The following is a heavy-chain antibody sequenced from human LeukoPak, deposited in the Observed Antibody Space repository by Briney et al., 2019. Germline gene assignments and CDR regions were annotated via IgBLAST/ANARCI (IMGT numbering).Heavy chain of an antibody. CDR2: IYSSGSA. CDR1: GASINNNF. J-gene: IGHJ4*01. CDR3: ARHRDYYDT. V-gene: IGHV4-59*08. Sequence: SETLSLTCTVSGASINNNFWTWIRQPPGKGLEWIGYIYSSGSANYNPSLKSRVIISGNTSKNQISLNLTSVTAADTAVYFCARHRDYYDTWGHGTLVTVSS. D-gene: IGHD3-22*01.